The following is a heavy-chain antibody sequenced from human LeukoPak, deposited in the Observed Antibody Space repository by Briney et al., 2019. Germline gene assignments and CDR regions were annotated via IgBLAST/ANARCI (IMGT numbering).Heavy chain of an antibody. Sequence: PSETLSLTCTVSGGSISSGGYYWSWIRQHPGKGLEWIGYIYYSGSTYFNPSLKSRVTISVDTSKNQFSLKLSSVTAADTAVYYCARSFYDSSGGWFDPWGQGTLVTVSS. CDR3: ARSFYDSSGGWFDP. J-gene: IGHJ5*02. CDR2: IYYSGST. V-gene: IGHV4-31*03. D-gene: IGHD3-22*01. CDR1: GGSISSGGYY.